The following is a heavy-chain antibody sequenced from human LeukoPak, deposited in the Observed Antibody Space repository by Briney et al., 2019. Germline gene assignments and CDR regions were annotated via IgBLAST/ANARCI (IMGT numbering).Heavy chain of an antibody. CDR1: GGSISSSIYY. CDR3: AEACVSTSCYKY. D-gene: IGHD2-2*02. J-gene: IGHJ4*02. CDR2: IYYSGST. Sequence: SETLSLTCTVSGGSISSSIYYWGWIRQPPGKGLEWIGSIYYSGSTNYNPSLRTRVTISVDTSKNQFSLKLSSVTAADTAVYYCAEACVSTSCYKYWGQGTLVIVSS. V-gene: IGHV4-39*01.